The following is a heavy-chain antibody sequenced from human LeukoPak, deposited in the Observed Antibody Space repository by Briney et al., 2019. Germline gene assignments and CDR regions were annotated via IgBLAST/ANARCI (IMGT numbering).Heavy chain of an antibody. CDR3: ARDRDEWLDLGPNFDY. Sequence: GGSLRLSCAASGFTFSSYAMHWVRQAPGKGLEWVAVISYDGSNKYYADSVKGRFTISRDNSKNTLYLQMNSLRAEDTAVYYCARDRDEWLDLGPNFDYWGQGTLVTVSS. CDR1: GFTFSSYA. J-gene: IGHJ4*02. V-gene: IGHV3-30-3*01. D-gene: IGHD6-19*01. CDR2: ISYDGSNK.